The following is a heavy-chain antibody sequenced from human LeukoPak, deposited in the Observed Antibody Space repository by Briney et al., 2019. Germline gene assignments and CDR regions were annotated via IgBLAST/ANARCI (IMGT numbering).Heavy chain of an antibody. CDR1: GGTFSSYA. D-gene: IGHD3-22*01. CDR3: ARTYYYDSSGYQGYYYCYYGMDV. V-gene: IGHV1-69*13. J-gene: IGHJ6*02. Sequence: SVMVSCKASGGTFSSYAISWVRQAPGQGLEWMGGIIPIFGTANYAQKFQGRVTITADESTSTAYMELSSLRSEDTAVYYCARTYYYDSSGYQGYYYCYYGMDVWGQGTTVTVSS. CDR2: IIPIFGTA.